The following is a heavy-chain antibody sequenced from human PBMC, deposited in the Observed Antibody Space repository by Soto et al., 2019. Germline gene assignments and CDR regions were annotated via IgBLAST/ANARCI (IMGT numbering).Heavy chain of an antibody. CDR3: ARGRYGDY. CDR1: GYTFTRCG. D-gene: IGHD1-1*01. J-gene: IGHJ4*02. V-gene: IGHV1-18*01. Sequence: QVHLVQSGAEVKKPGASVKVSWEGSGYTFTRCGITWVRQAPGQGLEWMGWISAHNGNTDYAQKLQGRVTVTRDTSTSTAYMELRSLRSDDTAVYYCARGRYGDYWGQGALVTVSP. CDR2: ISAHNGNT.